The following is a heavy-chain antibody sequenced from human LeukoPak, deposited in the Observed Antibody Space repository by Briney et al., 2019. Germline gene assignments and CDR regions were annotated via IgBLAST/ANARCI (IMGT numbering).Heavy chain of an antibody. CDR3: ARGGLPNYYDSSGYWQLDY. CDR1: GYTFTGYY. V-gene: IGHV1-2*02. D-gene: IGHD3-22*01. J-gene: IGHJ4*02. CDR2: INPNSGGT. Sequence: ASVKVSCKASGYTFTGYYMHWVRQAPGQGLEWMGWINPNSGGTNYAQKFQGRVTMTRDTSISTDYMELSRLRSDDTAVYYCARGGLPNYYDSSGYWQLDYWGQGTLVTVSS.